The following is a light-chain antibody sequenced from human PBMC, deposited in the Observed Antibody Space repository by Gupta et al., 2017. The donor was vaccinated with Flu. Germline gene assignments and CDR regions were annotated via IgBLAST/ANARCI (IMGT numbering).Light chain of an antibody. CDR3: QTWGTGIWV. J-gene: IGLJ3*02. V-gene: IGLV4-69*01. CDR2: VERDGSH. Sequence: GHGGFAIAWHQQRPYKVPRYLMKVERDGSHTKGDGIPDRFSGSSSGPERYLTISSLQSEDEADYYCQTWGTGIWVFGGGTKLTVL. CDR1: GHGGFA.